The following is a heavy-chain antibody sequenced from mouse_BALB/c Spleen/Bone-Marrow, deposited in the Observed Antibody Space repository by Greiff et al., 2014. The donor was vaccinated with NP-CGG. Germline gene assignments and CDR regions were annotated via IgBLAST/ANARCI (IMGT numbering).Heavy chain of an antibody. CDR2: IWTGGGT. D-gene: IGHD2-10*02. CDR1: GFSLTSYD. CDR3: VREDKYGNSGGDFDV. Sequence: QVQLQQSGPGLVAPSQSLSITCTVSGFSLTSYDIGWIRQPPGKGLEWLGVIWTGGGTNYNSAFMSRLSISKDNSKSQVFLKMNSLQTDDTAIYYCVREDKYGNSGGDFDVWGAGTTVTVSS. J-gene: IGHJ1*01. V-gene: IGHV2-9-2*01.